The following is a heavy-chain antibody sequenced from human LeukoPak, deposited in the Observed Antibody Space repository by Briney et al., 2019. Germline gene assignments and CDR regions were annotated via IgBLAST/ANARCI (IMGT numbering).Heavy chain of an antibody. CDR3: ARQALGSGDYQYFDY. Sequence: PSETLSLTCTVSGVSISSSSYYWGWIRQPPGQGLEWVGCIDYSGSTYYNPSLKSRVTISVDTSKNQFSLKMRTVTAADTAVYYYARQALGSGDYQYFDYWGQRTLVTVSS. D-gene: IGHD2-15*01. CDR2: IDYSGST. J-gene: IGHJ4*02. CDR1: GVSISSSSYY. V-gene: IGHV4-39*01.